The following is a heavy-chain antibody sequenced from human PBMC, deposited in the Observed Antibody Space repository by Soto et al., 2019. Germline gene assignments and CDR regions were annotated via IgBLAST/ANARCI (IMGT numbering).Heavy chain of an antibody. Sequence: QVQLVESGGGVVQPGRSLRISCAASGFTFSSYAMHWVRQAPGKGLEWVAVISYDGSNKYYADSVKGRFTISRDNSKNTLYLQMNSLRAEDTAVYYCARKASSSWGVDSWGQGTLVTVSS. V-gene: IGHV3-30-3*01. CDR3: ARKASSSWGVDS. CDR1: GFTFSSYA. CDR2: ISYDGSNK. J-gene: IGHJ4*02. D-gene: IGHD6-13*01.